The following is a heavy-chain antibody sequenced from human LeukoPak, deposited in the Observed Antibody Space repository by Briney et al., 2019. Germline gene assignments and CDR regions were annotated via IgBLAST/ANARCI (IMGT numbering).Heavy chain of an antibody. J-gene: IGHJ5*02. CDR3: ARAVQGGKPYNWFDP. V-gene: IGHV1-46*01. Sequence: ASVKVSCKASGYTFTSYYMHWVRQAPGQGLERMGIINPSGGSTSYAQKFQGRVTMTRDTSTSTVYMELSSLRSEDTAVYYCARAVQGGKPYNWFDPWGQGTLVTVSS. CDR2: INPSGGST. CDR1: GYTFTSYY. D-gene: IGHD3-10*02.